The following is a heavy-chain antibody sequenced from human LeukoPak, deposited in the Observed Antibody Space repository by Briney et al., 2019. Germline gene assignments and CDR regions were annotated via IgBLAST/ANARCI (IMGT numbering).Heavy chain of an antibody. CDR3: AREMSGSNDALDI. Sequence: PGGSLRLSCTASGFSFSGHWMHWARQLPGKGLVWVSRISPTGSTTSYADSVKGRFTVSRDNAKNTLYLQVNNLRAEDTAVYYCAREMSGSNDALDIWGQGTMVTVSS. D-gene: IGHD3-10*01. J-gene: IGHJ3*02. CDR1: GFSFSGHW. V-gene: IGHV3-74*01. CDR2: ISPTGSTT.